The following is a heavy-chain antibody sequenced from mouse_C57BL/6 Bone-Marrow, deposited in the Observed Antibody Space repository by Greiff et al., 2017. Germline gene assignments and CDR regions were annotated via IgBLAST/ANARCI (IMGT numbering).Heavy chain of an antibody. J-gene: IGHJ3*01. D-gene: IGHD2-1*01. V-gene: IGHV1-59*01. CDR2: IDPSDSYT. Sequence: QVQLQQPGAELVRPGTSVKLSCKASGYTFTSYWLHWVKQRPGQGLEWIGVIDPSDSYTNYNQKFKGKATLTVDTSSSTAYMQLSSLTSEESAVYYCAAYGNFAYWGQGTLVTVSA. CDR1: GYTFTSYW. CDR3: AAYGNFAY.